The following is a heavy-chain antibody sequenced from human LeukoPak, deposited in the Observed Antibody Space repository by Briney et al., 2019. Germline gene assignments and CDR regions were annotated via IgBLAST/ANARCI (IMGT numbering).Heavy chain of an antibody. D-gene: IGHD2/OR15-2a*01. V-gene: IGHV4-34*01. CDR3: ARGGGRHVEY. J-gene: IGHJ4*02. Sequence: SETLSLTCAVYGGSFSGYYWSWIRQPPGRGLEWIGEINHSGSTNYNPSLKSRVTISVDTSKNQFSLKLSSVTAADTAVYYCARGGGRHVEYWGQGNLVTVSS. CDR2: INHSGST. CDR1: GGSFSGYY.